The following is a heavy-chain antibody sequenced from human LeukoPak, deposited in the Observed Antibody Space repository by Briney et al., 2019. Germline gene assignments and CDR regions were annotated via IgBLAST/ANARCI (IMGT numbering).Heavy chain of an antibody. CDR2: INPSGGST. CDR3: ARAHGY. CDR1: GYTFTSYY. J-gene: IGHJ4*02. Sequence: ASVKVSCKASGYTFTSYYIHWVRQAPGQGLEWMGVINPSGGSTSSAQNFQGRVTFTRDTSTTTFSSELSSLRSGHTAVHSCARAHGYWGQRTPVTVSS. V-gene: IGHV1-46*01.